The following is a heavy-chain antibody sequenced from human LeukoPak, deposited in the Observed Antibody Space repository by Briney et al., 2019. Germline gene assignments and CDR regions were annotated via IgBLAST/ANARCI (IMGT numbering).Heavy chain of an antibody. Sequence: GGSLRLSCAASGFTFSSYAMSWVRQAPGKGLEWVGRIKSKTDGGTTDYAAPVKGRFTISRDDSKNTLYLQMNSLKTEDTAVYYCTTDPWFGELAHYWGQGTLVTVSS. CDR2: IKSKTDGGTT. D-gene: IGHD3-10*01. CDR3: TTDPWFGELAHY. J-gene: IGHJ4*02. CDR1: GFTFSSYA. V-gene: IGHV3-15*01.